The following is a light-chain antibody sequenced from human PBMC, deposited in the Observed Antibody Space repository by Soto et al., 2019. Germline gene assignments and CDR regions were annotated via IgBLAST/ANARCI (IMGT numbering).Light chain of an antibody. CDR2: QTS. CDR1: QYINTR. V-gene: IGKV3-11*01. J-gene: IGKJ1*01. CDR3: QQRLMT. Sequence: EIVLTQSPATLSSFPGDRVTLSCRASQYINTRLAWYQHRPGQAPRLLIYQTSLRAAGIPARFSASGSGTDFTLTISDVQPEDFALYYCQQRLMTFGQGTKVDIK.